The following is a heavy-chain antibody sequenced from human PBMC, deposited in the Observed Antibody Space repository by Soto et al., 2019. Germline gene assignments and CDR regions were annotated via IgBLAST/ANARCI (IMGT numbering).Heavy chain of an antibody. CDR3: ARPAATVIFYSGMDV. CDR2: ISFDGSNE. D-gene: IGHD4-17*01. Sequence: GGSLRLSCAAFGFTFSYYAMHWVRQGPGKGLEWVAIISFDGSNEHYADSVTGRFTISRDNSENTLYLQMNSLRADETAVYYCARPAATVIFYSGMDVWGQGTTVTVSS. CDR1: GFTFSYYA. J-gene: IGHJ6*02. V-gene: IGHV3-30-3*01.